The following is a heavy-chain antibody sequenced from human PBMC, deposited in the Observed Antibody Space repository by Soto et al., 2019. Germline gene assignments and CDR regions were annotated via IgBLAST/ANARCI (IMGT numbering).Heavy chain of an antibody. CDR1: GFTFSSYG. CDR3: ARDGYYYDSSGYSPRHHYYYYGMDV. Sequence: GGSLRLSCAASGFTFSSYGMHWVRQAPGKGLEWVAVIWYDGSNKYYADSVKGRFTISRDNSKNTLYLQMNSLRAEDTAVYYCARDGYYYDSSGYSPRHHYYYYGMDVWGQGTTVTVSS. V-gene: IGHV3-33*01. CDR2: IWYDGSNK. J-gene: IGHJ6*02. D-gene: IGHD3-22*01.